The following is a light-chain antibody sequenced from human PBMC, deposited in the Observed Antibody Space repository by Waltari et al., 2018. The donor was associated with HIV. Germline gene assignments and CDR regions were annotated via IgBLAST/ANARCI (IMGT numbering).Light chain of an antibody. CDR2: DAS. CDR3: QQFRTYPRT. CDR1: QGIRNA. Sequence: AIQLTQSPSSLSASVGDRVTITCRASQGIRNALAWYQQKTGRPPKLLIYDASTLEGGVPSRFSGSFSGTDFKLTISNLQPEDSAIYYCQQFRTYPRTFGQGATLEI. J-gene: IGKJ2*01. V-gene: IGKV1-13*02.